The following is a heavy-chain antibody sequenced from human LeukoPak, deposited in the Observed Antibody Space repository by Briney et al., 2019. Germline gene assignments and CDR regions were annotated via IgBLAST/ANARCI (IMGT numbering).Heavy chain of an antibody. J-gene: IGHJ4*02. CDR1: GFNVSNNY. V-gene: IGHV3-53*01. D-gene: IGHD3-10*01. Sequence: GGSLRLSCAASGFNVSNNYMNWVRQAPGKGLEWVSVIFSSGPTYYADSVKGRFTISRDTSKNALYLQMNSLRAEDTAVYYCAISGLGFGEFRGLDYWGQGTLSPSPQ. CDR3: AISGLGFGEFRGLDY. CDR2: IFSSGPT.